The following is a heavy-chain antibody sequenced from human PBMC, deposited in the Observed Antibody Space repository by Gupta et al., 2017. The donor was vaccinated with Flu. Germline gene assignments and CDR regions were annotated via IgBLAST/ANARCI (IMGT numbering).Heavy chain of an antibody. D-gene: IGHD5-18*01. CDR3: ARDGVVGGDTAMAGLDY. V-gene: IGHV3-21*01. Sequence: EVQLVESGGGLVKPGGSLRLSCAASGFTFSSYSMNWVRQAPGKGLEWVSSISSSSSYIYYADSVKGRFTISRDNAKNSLYLQMNSLRAEDTAVYYCARDGVVGGDTAMAGLDYWGQGTLVTVSS. CDR1: GFTFSSYS. J-gene: IGHJ4*02. CDR2: ISSSSSYI.